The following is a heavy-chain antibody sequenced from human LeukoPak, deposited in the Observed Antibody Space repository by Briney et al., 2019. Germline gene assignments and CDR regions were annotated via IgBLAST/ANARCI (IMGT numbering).Heavy chain of an antibody. D-gene: IGHD3-9*01. Sequence: KSSETLPLTCAVYGGSFSGYYWSWIRQPPGKGLEWIGEINHSGSTNYNPSLKSRVTISVDTSKNQFSLKLSSETAADTAVYYCARSSGYDILTGYFGPWGQGTLVTVSS. J-gene: IGHJ5*02. V-gene: IGHV4-34*01. CDR2: INHSGST. CDR1: GGSFSGYY. CDR3: ARSSGYDILTGYFGP.